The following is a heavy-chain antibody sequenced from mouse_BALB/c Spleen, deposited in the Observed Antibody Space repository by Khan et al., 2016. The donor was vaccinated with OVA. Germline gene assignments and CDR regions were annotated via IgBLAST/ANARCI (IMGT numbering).Heavy chain of an antibody. CDR2: INPSSSYP. Sequence: QVRLQQSGAELARPGASVKMSCKASGYTFTSYTMHWVKQRPGQGLEWIGYINPSSSYPNYNQKFKDKATLTADKSSSTAYMHLSSLPSEDSAVYYCTNEGAYYMYDGWFAYWGQGTLVTVSA. D-gene: IGHD2-14*01. CDR1: GYTFTSYT. CDR3: TNEGAYYMYDGWFAY. V-gene: IGHV1-4*01. J-gene: IGHJ3*01.